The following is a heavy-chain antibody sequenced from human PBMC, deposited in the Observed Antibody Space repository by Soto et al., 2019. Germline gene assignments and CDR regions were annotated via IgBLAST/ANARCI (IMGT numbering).Heavy chain of an antibody. V-gene: IGHV1-3*01. D-gene: IGHD6-19*01. Sequence: GASVKVSCKASGYTFTSYAMHWVRQAPGQRLEWMGWINAGNGNTKYSQKFQGRVTITRDTSASTAYMELSSLRSEDTAVYYCARDQRQWLVLGYFDYWGQGTPVTVSS. J-gene: IGHJ4*02. CDR2: INAGNGNT. CDR3: ARDQRQWLVLGYFDY. CDR1: GYTFTSYA.